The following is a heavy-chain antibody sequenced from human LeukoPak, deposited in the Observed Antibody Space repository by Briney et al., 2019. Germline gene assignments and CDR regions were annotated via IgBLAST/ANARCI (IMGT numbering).Heavy chain of an antibody. CDR3: AKGGVAGGYYWFDP. CDR1: GFTFSSYA. J-gene: IGHJ5*02. V-gene: IGHV3-23*01. Sequence: GGSLRLSCAASGFTFSSYAVSWVRQAPGKGLEWVSAITGSGGYTYYADSVKGRFTISRDNSKNTLYLQMNSLRAEDTAIYYCAKGGVAGGYYWFDPWGQGTLVTVSS. CDR2: ITGSGGYT. D-gene: IGHD6-19*01.